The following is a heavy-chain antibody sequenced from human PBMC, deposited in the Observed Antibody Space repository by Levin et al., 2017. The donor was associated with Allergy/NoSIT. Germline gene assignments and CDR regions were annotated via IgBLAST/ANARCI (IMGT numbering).Heavy chain of an antibody. J-gene: IGHJ5*02. CDR3: AGDTAMARGMENWFDP. CDR2: INHSGST. CDR1: GGSFSGYY. V-gene: IGHV4-34*01. Sequence: SQTLSLTCAVYGGSFSGYYWSWIRQPPGKGLEWIGEINHSGSTNYNPSLKSRVTISVDTSKNQFSLKLSSVTAADTAVYYCAGDTAMARGMENWFDPWGQGTLVTVSS. D-gene: IGHD5-18*01.